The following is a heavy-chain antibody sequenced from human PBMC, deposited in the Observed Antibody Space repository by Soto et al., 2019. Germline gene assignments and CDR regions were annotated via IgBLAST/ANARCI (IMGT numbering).Heavy chain of an antibody. D-gene: IGHD5-12*01. CDR3: AKDELPPPISIVATIDNRFDP. J-gene: IGHJ5*02. Sequence: EVQLLESGGGLVQPGGSLRLSCAASGFTFSSYAMSWVRQAPGKGLEWVSAISGSGGSTYYADSVKGRFTISRDNSKNTLYLQMNSLRAEDTAVYYCAKDELPPPISIVATIDNRFDPWGQGTLVTVSS. V-gene: IGHV3-23*01. CDR1: GFTFSSYA. CDR2: ISGSGGST.